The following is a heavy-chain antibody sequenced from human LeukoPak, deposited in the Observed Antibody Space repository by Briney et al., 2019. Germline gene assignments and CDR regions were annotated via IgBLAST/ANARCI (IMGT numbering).Heavy chain of an antibody. CDR2: ISGSGGST. V-gene: IGHV3-23*01. J-gene: IGHJ4*02. Sequence: QSGGSLRLSCAASGFTFSSYAMSWVRQAPGKGLEWVSAISGSGGSTYYADSVKGRFTISRDNSKNTLYLQMNSLRAEDTAVYYCARDHYYDSSGYYYSDYWGQGTLVTVSS. CDR3: ARDHYYDSSGYYYSDY. D-gene: IGHD3-22*01. CDR1: GFTFSSYA.